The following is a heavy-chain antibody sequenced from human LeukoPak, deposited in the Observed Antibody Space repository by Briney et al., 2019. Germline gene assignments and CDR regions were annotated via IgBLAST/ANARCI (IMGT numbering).Heavy chain of an antibody. J-gene: IGHJ4*02. V-gene: IGHV3-33*07. Sequence: GGSLRLSCATSGFTFSSYGMYWVRQAPGKGLEWVALIWYDGSKKYYADSVKGRFTISRDKFKNTLYLQMNSLTAEDTAVYYCARDVGNYDLGTSYFDYWGQGTLVTVSS. CDR1: GFTFSSYG. CDR2: IWYDGSKK. CDR3: ARDVGNYDLGTSYFDY. D-gene: IGHD3-10*01.